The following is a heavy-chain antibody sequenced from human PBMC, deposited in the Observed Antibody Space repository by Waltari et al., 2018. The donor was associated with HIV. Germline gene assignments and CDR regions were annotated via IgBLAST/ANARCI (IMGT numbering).Heavy chain of an antibody. V-gene: IGHV3-23*01. D-gene: IGHD3-3*01. CDR2: IGGGGDRS. CDR1: GVGFRCYA. J-gene: IGHJ4*02. Sequence: VRLLESGGGLVQSGGSLTLSCAASGVGFRCYAIVWVRQGPGKGLEWVSAIGGGGDRSYYVDSVKGRFTISRDNSKNTLSLQMNGLRAEDTAVYYCVKGGGYYDSTGNVPFDYWGQGSLVTVSS. CDR3: VKGGGYYDSTGNVPFDY.